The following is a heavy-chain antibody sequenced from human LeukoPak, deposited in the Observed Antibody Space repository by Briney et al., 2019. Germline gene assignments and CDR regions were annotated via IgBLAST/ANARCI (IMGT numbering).Heavy chain of an antibody. J-gene: IGHJ3*02. D-gene: IGHD3-22*01. Sequence: PSETLSLTCTVSGGSISRCTTYWGWFRQPPGRGLEWIASFYCSGSTYYNPSLRSRVTISEDRSKNQFSLKLSSVTAADTAVYYCARAGYYDSSGYPFDAFDIWGQGTMVTVSS. CDR1: GGSISRCTTY. CDR3: ARAGYYDSSGYPFDAFDI. CDR2: FYCSGST. V-gene: IGHV4-39*07.